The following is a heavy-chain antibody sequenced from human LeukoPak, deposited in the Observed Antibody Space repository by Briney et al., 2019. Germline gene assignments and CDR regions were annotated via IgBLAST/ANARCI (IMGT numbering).Heavy chain of an antibody. J-gene: IGHJ4*02. CDR3: ATSESQTKFDY. CDR1: GYSFTSYW. Sequence: GEPRQISGMCSGYSFTSYWIGGVRHMPGKGLEGIGIIFPGDSETTYSPSLQGQVTISADKSINTAYLQWSSLRASDTAMYYCATSESQTKFDYWGQGTLVTVSS. V-gene: IGHV5-51*01. D-gene: IGHD1/OR15-1a*01. CDR2: IFPGDSET.